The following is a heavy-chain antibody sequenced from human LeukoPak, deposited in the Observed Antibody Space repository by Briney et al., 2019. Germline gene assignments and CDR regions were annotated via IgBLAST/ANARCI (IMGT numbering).Heavy chain of an antibody. CDR1: GFTFSNFA. CDR2: ISGSGGST. Sequence: GGSLRLSCAASGFTFSNFAMNWVRQAPGKGLEWVSTISGSGGSTYYADSVKGRFTISRDNSKNTLYLQMNSLGAEDTAVYYCAKMVHTEQWLVPFDYWGQGTLVTVSS. CDR3: AKMVHTEQWLVPFDY. V-gene: IGHV3-23*01. D-gene: IGHD6-19*01. J-gene: IGHJ4*02.